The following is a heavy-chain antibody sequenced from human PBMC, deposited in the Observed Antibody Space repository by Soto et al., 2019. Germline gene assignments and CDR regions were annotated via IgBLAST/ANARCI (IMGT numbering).Heavy chain of an antibody. V-gene: IGHV4-4*07. CDR2: IYTSGRT. CDR1: GGAIRSYY. CDR3: ARDRRGGKIEVAGIGWVAP. Sequence: SETLCLTCPVSGGAIRSYYWSWLRQSAGKGLEWIGRIYTSGRTNYNPSLKSRVAMSVDTSKDQFSLKLSYVTAADTAVDYCARDRRGGKIEVAGIGWVAPWGQGTMVTVS. J-gene: IGHJ5*02. D-gene: IGHD6-19*01.